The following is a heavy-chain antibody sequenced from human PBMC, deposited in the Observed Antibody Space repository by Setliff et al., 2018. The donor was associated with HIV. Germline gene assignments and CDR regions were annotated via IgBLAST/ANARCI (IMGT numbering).Heavy chain of an antibody. D-gene: IGHD2-8*01. J-gene: IGHJ4*02. Sequence: GGSLRLSCTASGFTFGDYAVSWVRQAPGKGLEWVSAISGSGGSTYYADSVKGRFTISRDNSKNTLYLQMNSLRAEDTAVYYCARDAEYCTNGVCYFDYWGQGPLVTVSS. CDR2: ISGSGGST. CDR1: GFTFGDYA. V-gene: IGHV3-23*01. CDR3: ARDAEYCTNGVCYFDY.